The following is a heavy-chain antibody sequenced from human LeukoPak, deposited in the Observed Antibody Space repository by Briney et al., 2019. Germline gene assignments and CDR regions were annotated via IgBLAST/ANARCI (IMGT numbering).Heavy chain of an antibody. Sequence: GASVKVSCKASGGTFSSYAISWVRQAPGQGLEWMGGIIPIFGTANYAQKFQGRVTITADKSTSTAYMELSSLRSEDMAVYYCARGHTKSVFGVDDAFDIWGQGTMVTVSS. CDR3: ARGHTKSVFGVDDAFDI. CDR2: IIPIFGTA. V-gene: IGHV1-69*06. CDR1: GGTFSSYA. D-gene: IGHD3-3*01. J-gene: IGHJ3*02.